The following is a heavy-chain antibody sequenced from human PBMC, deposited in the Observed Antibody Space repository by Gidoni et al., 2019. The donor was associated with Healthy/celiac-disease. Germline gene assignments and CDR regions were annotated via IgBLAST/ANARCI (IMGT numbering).Heavy chain of an antibody. CDR2: ISSSSSYI. V-gene: IGHV3-21*01. CDR1: GFTFSSYS. J-gene: IGHJ3*02. D-gene: IGHD6-13*01. Sequence: EVQLVESGGGLVKPGGSLRLSCAASGFTFSSYSMNWVRQAPGKGLEWVSSISSSSSYIYYADSVKGRFTISRDNAKNSLYLQMNSLRAEDTAVYYCASSKNSTPVPCDAFDIWGQGTMVTVSS. CDR3: ASSKNSTPVPCDAFDI.